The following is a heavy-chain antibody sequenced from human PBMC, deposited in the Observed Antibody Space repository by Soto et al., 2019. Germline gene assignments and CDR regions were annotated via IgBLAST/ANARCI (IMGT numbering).Heavy chain of an antibody. Sequence: ASVEVCCTASGGTFSSYAISWVRQDHGQGLEWMGGIIPIFGTANYAQKFQGRVTITADESTSTAYMELSSLRSEDTAVYYCARELVTMVREVYYYYGMDVWGQGTTVTVSS. J-gene: IGHJ6*02. D-gene: IGHD3-10*01. CDR3: ARELVTMVREVYYYYGMDV. V-gene: IGHV1-69*13. CDR2: IIPIFGTA. CDR1: GGTFSSYA.